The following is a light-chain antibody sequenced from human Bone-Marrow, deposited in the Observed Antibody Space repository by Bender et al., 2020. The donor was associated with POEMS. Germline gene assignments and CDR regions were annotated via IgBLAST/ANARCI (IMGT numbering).Light chain of an antibody. J-gene: IGLJ3*02. CDR1: ALPEKY. CDR3: YSRDSSGYERV. V-gene: IGLV3-10*01. Sequence: SYELTQPPSVSVSPGQTARITCSGDALPEKYAYWYQQKSGQAPVLVIYEDDKRPSGIPERFSGSSSGTMATLTISGAQVEDEADYYCYSRDSSGYERVFGGGTKLTVL. CDR2: EDD.